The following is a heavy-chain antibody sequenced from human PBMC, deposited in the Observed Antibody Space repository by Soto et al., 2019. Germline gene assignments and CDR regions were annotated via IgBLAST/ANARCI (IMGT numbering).Heavy chain of an antibody. CDR2: SIPFFDTA. D-gene: IGHD1-26*01. J-gene: IGHJ4*02. V-gene: IGHV1-69*12. Sequence: QVQLVQSGAEVKKPGSSVKVSCKASGGTFSSYAITWVRQAPGQGLEWMGGSIPFFDTANYAQKFQGRLTFTADESTSTAYMELSSLRSEDTAVYYCASFRFSGSYSFDYWGQGTLVTVSS. CDR3: ASFRFSGSYSFDY. CDR1: GGTFSSYA.